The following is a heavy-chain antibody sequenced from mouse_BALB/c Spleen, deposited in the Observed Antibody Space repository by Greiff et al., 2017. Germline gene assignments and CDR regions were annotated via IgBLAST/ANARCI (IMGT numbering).Heavy chain of an antibody. Sequence: EVMLVESGGGLVQPGGSRKLSCAASGFTFSSFGMHWVRQAPEKGLEWVAYISSGSSTIYYADTVKGRFTISRDNPKNTLFLQMTSLRSEDTAMYYCARSGYYYGTPYYAMDYWGQGTSVTVSS. CDR3: ARSGYYYGTPYYAMDY. J-gene: IGHJ4*01. V-gene: IGHV5-17*02. CDR2: ISSGSSTI. CDR1: GFTFSSFG. D-gene: IGHD1-1*01.